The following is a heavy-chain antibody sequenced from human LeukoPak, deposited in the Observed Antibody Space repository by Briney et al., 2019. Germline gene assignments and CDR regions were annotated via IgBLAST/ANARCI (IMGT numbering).Heavy chain of an antibody. CDR1: GGSISNYY. CDR3: AREIGDYVFAFDI. V-gene: IGHV4-59*01. J-gene: IGHJ3*02. Sequence: SETLSLTCTVSGGSISNYYWSWLRQPPGKGLEWIGYIRNSGKTNYSPSLKSRVILSVDTSKNQFSLKLSSVTAADTAVYYCAREIGDYVFAFDIWGQGTMVTVSS. D-gene: IGHD4-17*01. CDR2: IRNSGKT.